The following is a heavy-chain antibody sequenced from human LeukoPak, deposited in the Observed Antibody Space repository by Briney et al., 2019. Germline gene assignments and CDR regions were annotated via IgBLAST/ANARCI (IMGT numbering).Heavy chain of an antibody. CDR2: IYTSGST. CDR3: ARDEIAVAGDYFDY. Sequence: SETLSLTCTVSGGSISSGSYYWSWIRQPAGKGLEWIGRIYTSGSTNYNPSLKSRVTMSVDTSKNQFSLKLSSVTAADTAVYYCARDEIAVAGDYFDYWGQGTLVTVSS. D-gene: IGHD6-19*01. V-gene: IGHV4-61*02. CDR1: GGSISSGSYY. J-gene: IGHJ4*02.